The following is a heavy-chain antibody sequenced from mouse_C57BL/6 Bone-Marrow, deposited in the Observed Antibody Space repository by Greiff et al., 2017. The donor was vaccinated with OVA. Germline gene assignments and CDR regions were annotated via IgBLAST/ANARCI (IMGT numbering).Heavy chain of an antibody. J-gene: IGHJ1*03. Sequence: QVHVKQPGAELVKPGASVKLSCKASGYTFTSYWMHWVKQRPGQGLEWIGMIHPNSGSTNYNEKFKSKATLTVDKSSSTAYMQLSSLTSEDSAVYYCASGRVTTVVAWYFDVWGTGTTVTVSS. CDR2: IHPNSGST. D-gene: IGHD1-1*01. V-gene: IGHV1-64*01. CDR3: ASGRVTTVVAWYFDV. CDR1: GYTFTSYW.